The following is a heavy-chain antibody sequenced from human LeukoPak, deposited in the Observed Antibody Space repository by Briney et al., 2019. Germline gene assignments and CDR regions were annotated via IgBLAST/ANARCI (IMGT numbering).Heavy chain of an antibody. V-gene: IGHV3-21*01. CDR2: ISSSSSYI. Sequence: KAGGSLRLSCAASGFTFSSYSMNWVRQAPGKGLEWVSSISSSSSYIYYADSVKGRFTISRDNAKNSLYLQMNSLRAEDTAVYYCALSGYSYGYSSYWGQGTLVTVSS. CDR3: ALSGYSYGYSSY. CDR1: GFTFSSYS. J-gene: IGHJ4*02. D-gene: IGHD5-18*01.